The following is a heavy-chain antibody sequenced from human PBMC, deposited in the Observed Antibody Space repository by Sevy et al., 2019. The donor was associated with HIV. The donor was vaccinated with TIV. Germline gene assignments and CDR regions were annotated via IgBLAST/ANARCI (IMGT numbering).Heavy chain of an antibody. V-gene: IGHV3-23*01. J-gene: IGHJ4*02. Sequence: GGSLRLSCAASGFTFSKYSMSWVRQPPGKGLEWVSTLSFGCGEINHADSVKGRFTISRDNSKNSLYLQMNNLRAEDHAVYYWAGGGGTKPQDFWGQGTLGHRPL. CDR3: AGGGGTKPQDF. D-gene: IGHD2-8*01. CDR2: LSFGCGEI. CDR1: GFTFSKYS.